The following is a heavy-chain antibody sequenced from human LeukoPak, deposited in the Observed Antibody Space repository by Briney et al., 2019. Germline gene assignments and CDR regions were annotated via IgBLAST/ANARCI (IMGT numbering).Heavy chain of an antibody. V-gene: IGHV3-23*01. Sequence: GGSLRLSCTASGLTLTTFDMVWVRQAPGRGLEWVSIISGNNPTKIYADSVKGRFTISRDNLKNTIYLQMDSLRDEDTAFYYCAKGLDTYSSRYLNRIFDSWGQGTLVTVSS. CDR2: ISGNNPTK. CDR1: GLTLTTFD. CDR3: AKGLDTYSSRYLNRIFDS. D-gene: IGHD6-25*01. J-gene: IGHJ5*01.